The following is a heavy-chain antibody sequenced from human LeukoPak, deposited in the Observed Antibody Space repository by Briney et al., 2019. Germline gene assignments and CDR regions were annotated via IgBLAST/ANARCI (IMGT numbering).Heavy chain of an antibody. J-gene: IGHJ3*02. CDR3: ASSVVVTGGAFDI. D-gene: IGHD2-21*02. Sequence: PGGSLRLSCAASGFTFSNYAMHWVRQAPGKGLEWVAVISYDGSNKYYADSVKGRFTISRDNSKNTLYLQMNSLRAEDTAVYYCASSVVVTGGAFDIWGQGTMVTVSS. CDR1: GFTFSNYA. CDR2: ISYDGSNK. V-gene: IGHV3-30-3*01.